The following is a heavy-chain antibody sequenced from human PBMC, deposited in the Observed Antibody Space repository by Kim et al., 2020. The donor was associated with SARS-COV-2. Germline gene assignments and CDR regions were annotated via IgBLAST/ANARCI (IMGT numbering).Heavy chain of an antibody. J-gene: IGHJ5*02. D-gene: IGHD1-26*01. Sequence: GGSLRLSCAASGFTFMNYAMSWVRQAPGNGLEWVSAISGGGISTYYTDSVRGRFTISRDNSKNSLYLQMNSLRADDTAMYYCAKQASGAVGDTTPADWFDPCGEGSLVTVSS. CDR2: ISGGGIST. CDR3: AKQASGAVGDTTPADWFDP. V-gene: IGHV3-23*01. CDR1: GFTFMNYA.